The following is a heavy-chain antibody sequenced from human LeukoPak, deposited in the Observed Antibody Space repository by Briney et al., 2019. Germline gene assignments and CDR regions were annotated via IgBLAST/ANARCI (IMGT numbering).Heavy chain of an antibody. CDR3: VRGPHYGAYTDYFDY. D-gene: IGHD4-17*01. CDR2: IKQGGSEN. V-gene: IGHV3-7*01. J-gene: IGHJ4*02. CDR1: GFTFSRHW. Sequence: GGSLRLSCAASGFTFSRHWMSWVRQAPGKGLEWVATIKQGGSENYYVDSVKGRFAISRDDANNSLYLQMNGLRAEDTALYYCVRGPHYGAYTDYFDYWGQGTLVTVSS.